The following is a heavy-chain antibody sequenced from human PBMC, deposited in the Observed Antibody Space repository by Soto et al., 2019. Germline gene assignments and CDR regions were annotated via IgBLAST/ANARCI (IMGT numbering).Heavy chain of an antibody. D-gene: IGHD3-3*01. CDR3: ARDRRDDFWSGHPGYGMDV. J-gene: IGHJ6*02. CDR1: GGSISGGGYY. V-gene: IGHV4-31*03. CDR2: IYYSGST. Sequence: SETLSLTCTVSGGSISGGGYYWSWIRQHPGKGLEWIGYIYYSGSTYYNPSLKSRVTISVDTSKNQFSLKLSSVTAADTAVYYCARDRRDDFWSGHPGYGMDVWGQGTTVTVSS.